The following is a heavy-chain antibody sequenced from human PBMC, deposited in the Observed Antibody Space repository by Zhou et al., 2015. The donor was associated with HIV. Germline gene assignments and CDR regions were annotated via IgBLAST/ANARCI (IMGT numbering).Heavy chain of an antibody. D-gene: IGHD3-10*01. CDR3: ASRINYYGSGSYTQADAFDI. Sequence: QVQLVQSGAEVKKPGSSVKVSCKASGGTFSSYAISWVRQAPGQGLEWMGGIIPIFGTANYAQKFQGRVTITADESTSTAYMELSSLRSEDTAVYYCASRINYYGSGSYTQADAFDIWGQGTMVTVSS. J-gene: IGHJ3*02. CDR2: IIPIFGTA. V-gene: IGHV1-69*12. CDR1: GGTFSSYA.